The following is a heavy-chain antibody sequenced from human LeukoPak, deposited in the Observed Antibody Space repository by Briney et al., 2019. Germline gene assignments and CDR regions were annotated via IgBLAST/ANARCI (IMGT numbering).Heavy chain of an antibody. Sequence: PSETLCLTCTASGVTISSYYWSWIRQPPGKGLEWVGYIYYIGSTTYNPSLKSRVTMSVDTSRKQFSLNLRSVTAADTAVYYCARLQASGSYGRGAFDIWGQGTMVTVSS. CDR3: ARLQASGSYGRGAFDI. CDR2: IYYIGST. CDR1: GVTISSYY. V-gene: IGHV4-59*08. D-gene: IGHD1-26*01. J-gene: IGHJ3*02.